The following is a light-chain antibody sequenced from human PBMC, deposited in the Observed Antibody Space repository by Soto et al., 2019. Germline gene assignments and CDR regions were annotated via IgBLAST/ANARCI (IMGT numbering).Light chain of an antibody. V-gene: IGKV3-15*01. CDR1: QSVRSK. Sequence: EILMTQSPATLSVSPGERATLSCRASQSVRSKLAWYQHKPGQAPRLLIYDTSTRAAGIPARFTGSGSGTDFTLTISSLQSEDFAVYYCQQYNSWRSISFGQGTQLESK. CDR3: QQYNSWRSIS. CDR2: DTS. J-gene: IGKJ5*01.